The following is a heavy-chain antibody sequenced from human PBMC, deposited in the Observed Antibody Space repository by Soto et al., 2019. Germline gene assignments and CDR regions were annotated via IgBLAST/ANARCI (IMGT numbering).Heavy chain of an antibody. CDR1: GFTFSSYA. CDR2: ISYDGSNK. CDR3: AREYGSGSYYDY. D-gene: IGHD3-10*01. Sequence: QVQLVESGGGVVQPGRSLRLSCAASGFTFSSYAMHWVRQAPGKGLEWVAVISYDGSNKYYADSVKGRFTISRDNSKNTLYLQMNSMRAKDTAVYYCAREYGSGSYYDYWVQGTLVTVSS. V-gene: IGHV3-30-3*01. J-gene: IGHJ4*02.